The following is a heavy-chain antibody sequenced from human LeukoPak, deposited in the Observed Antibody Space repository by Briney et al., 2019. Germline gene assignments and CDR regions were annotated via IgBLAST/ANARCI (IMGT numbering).Heavy chain of an antibody. CDR3: ATLRGRYYYDSSGYYWNLYDY. CDR2: IIPIFGTA. D-gene: IGHD3-22*01. J-gene: IGHJ4*02. CDR1: VGTFSSYA. Sequence: SVKVSCKASVGTFSSYAISWVRQAPGQGLEWMGRIIPIFGTANYAQKFQGRVTITADKSTSTAYMDLSSLRSEDTAVYYCATLRGRYYYDSSGYYWNLYDYWGQGTLVTVSS. V-gene: IGHV1-69*06.